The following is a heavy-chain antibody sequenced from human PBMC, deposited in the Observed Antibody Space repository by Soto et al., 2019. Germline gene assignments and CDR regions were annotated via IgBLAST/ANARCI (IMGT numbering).Heavy chain of an antibody. J-gene: IGHJ6*02. Sequence: PGGSLRLSCAASGFTFDDYAMHWVRQAPGKGLEWVSGISWNSGSIGYADSVKGRFTISRGNAKNSLYLQMNSLRAEDTALYYCAKETQRDYYDSSGYSYGMDVWGQGTTVTGSS. CDR3: AKETQRDYYDSSGYSYGMDV. CDR2: ISWNSGSI. V-gene: IGHV3-9*01. D-gene: IGHD3-22*01. CDR1: GFTFDDYA.